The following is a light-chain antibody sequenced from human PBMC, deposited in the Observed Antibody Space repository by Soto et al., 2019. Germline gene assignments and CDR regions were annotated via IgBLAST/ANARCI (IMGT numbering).Light chain of an antibody. V-gene: IGLV2-8*01. CDR2: EVS. J-gene: IGLJ2*01. CDR1: SSDVGGYNY. Sequence: QSVLTQPPSASGSPGQSVTISCTGTSSDVGGYNYVSWYQQHPGKAPKLVIYEVSKRPSGVPARFSGSKSGNTASLTVSGLQAEDEADYYCSSYAGSNNLVVFGGGTKLTVL. CDR3: SSYAGSNNLVV.